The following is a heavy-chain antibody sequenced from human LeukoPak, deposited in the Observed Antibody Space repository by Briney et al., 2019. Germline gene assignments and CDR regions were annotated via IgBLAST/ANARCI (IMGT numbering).Heavy chain of an antibody. CDR3: ARRAGAYSHPYDY. CDR1: GFTFSSYT. V-gene: IGHV3-21*04. CDR2: ISSSSSYI. Sequence: GGSLRLSCAASGFTFSSYTMNWVRQAPGKGLEWVSSISSSSSYIYYAESVKGRFTMSRDNAKNSLYLQMNSLRAEDTAVYYCARRAGAYSHPYDYWGQGTLVTVSS. J-gene: IGHJ4*02. D-gene: IGHD4/OR15-4a*01.